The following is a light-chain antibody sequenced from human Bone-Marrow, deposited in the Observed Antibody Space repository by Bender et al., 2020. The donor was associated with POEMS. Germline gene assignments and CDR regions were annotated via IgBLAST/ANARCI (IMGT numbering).Light chain of an antibody. V-gene: IGLV2-8*01. Sequence: QSALTQPPSASGSPGQSVAISCTGTSSDVGGYHYVSWYQQHPGKAPKLMIYEVSKRPSGVPDRFSGSKSDNTASLTVSGLQTEDEADYYCSSYTSSTTPVVFGGGTKLTVL. CDR1: SSDVGGYHY. CDR3: SSYTSSTTPVV. J-gene: IGLJ2*01. CDR2: EVS.